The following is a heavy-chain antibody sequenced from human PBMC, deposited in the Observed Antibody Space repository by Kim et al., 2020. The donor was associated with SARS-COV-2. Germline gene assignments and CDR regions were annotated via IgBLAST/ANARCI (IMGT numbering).Heavy chain of an antibody. CDR3: ARSIDWLLSWDY. J-gene: IGHJ4*02. V-gene: IGHV4-39*07. Sequence: YYNPSLKSRVTISVDTSKNQFSLKLSSVTAADTAVYYCARSIDWLLSWDYWGQGTLVTVSS. D-gene: IGHD3-9*01.